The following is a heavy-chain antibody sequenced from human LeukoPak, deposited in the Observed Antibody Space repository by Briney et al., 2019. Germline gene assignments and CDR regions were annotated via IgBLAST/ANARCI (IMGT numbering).Heavy chain of an antibody. CDR1: GFTFSTNW. J-gene: IGHJ4*02. D-gene: IGHD3/OR15-3a*01. CDR3: AKLLGPVTTYDY. Sequence: PGGSLTLSCEASGFTFSTNWMSWVRQAPGKGLEWVASVNPDGSQKYYLDSVKGRFAISRDNTKYSLSLQMNSLGAEDTAVYYCAKLLGPVTTYDYWDQGALVTVSS. CDR2: VNPDGSQK. V-gene: IGHV3-7*01.